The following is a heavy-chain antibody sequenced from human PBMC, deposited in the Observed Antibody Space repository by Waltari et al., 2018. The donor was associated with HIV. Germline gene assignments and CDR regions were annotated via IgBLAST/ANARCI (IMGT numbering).Heavy chain of an antibody. Sequence: VRLVESGGGVIQPGGSLSPSCVASGFHFRSFAFPWVRQVPGKGLDWVAFTPYDGSDEYYLTSVKGRFTISKDNSRGILTLQRNSLRPEDTALYFCATDFKARGLEPSFLDSWGQGTLVTVSS. CDR2: TPYDGSDE. D-gene: IGHD3-10*01. J-gene: IGHJ4*02. CDR3: ATDFKARGLEPSFLDS. V-gene: IGHV3-30*02. CDR1: GFHFRSFA.